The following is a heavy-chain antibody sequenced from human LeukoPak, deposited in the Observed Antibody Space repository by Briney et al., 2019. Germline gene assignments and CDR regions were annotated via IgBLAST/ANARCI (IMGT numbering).Heavy chain of an antibody. V-gene: IGHV6-1*01. Sequence: SQTLSLTCAISGDSVSSNSVAWNWIRQSPSRGLEWLGRTYYRSTWYNDYAVSVRGRITVNPDTSKNQFSLHLNSVTPEDTAVYYCARRLTQYDCFDPWGQGILVTVSS. CDR2: TYYRSTWYN. CDR1: GDSVSSNSVA. CDR3: ARRLTQYDCFDP. D-gene: IGHD2-2*01. J-gene: IGHJ5*02.